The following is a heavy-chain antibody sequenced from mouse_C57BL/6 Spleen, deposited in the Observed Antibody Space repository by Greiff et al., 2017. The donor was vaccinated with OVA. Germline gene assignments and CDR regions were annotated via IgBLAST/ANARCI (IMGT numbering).Heavy chain of an antibody. Sequence: QVQLQQSGAELVKPGASVKLSCKASGYTFTGYTIHWVKQRSGQGLEWIGWFYPGSGSIKYNEKFKDKATLTADKFSSTVYMELSRLTSEDSAVYFCARHEGDYDRGYYAMDYWGQGTSVTVSS. V-gene: IGHV1-62-2*01. J-gene: IGHJ4*01. CDR3: ARHEGDYDRGYYAMDY. CDR1: GYTFTGYT. D-gene: IGHD2-4*01. CDR2: FYPGSGSI.